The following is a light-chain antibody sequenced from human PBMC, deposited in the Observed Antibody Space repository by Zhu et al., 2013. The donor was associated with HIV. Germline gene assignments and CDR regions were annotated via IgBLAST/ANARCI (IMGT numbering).Light chain of an antibody. CDR3: QQYNNWPPYT. CDR2: GAS. Sequence: EIVMTQSPATLSVSPGERATLSCRASQSVSSNLAWYQQKPGQGPRLFIYGASTRATGIPARFSGSGSGTEFTLTISSLQSEDFAVYYCQQYNNWPPYTFGQGTKLEIK. V-gene: IGKV3-15*01. CDR1: QSVSSN. J-gene: IGKJ2*01.